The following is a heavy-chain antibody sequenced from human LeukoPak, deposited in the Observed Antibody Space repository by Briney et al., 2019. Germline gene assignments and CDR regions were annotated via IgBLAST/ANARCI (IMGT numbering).Heavy chain of an antibody. Sequence: PSETLSLTCTVSGASMTSNYWNWIRQPPGKGLAWIGYVYYSGRTNYNPSLKRRVTIPVNTSKKQFSLRLSSVTAADTAVYYCARWNYYNSIRYFDYWGQGTLVTVSS. D-gene: IGHD3-22*01. V-gene: IGHV4-59*01. CDR1: GASMTSNY. J-gene: IGHJ4*02. CDR3: ARWNYYNSIRYFDY. CDR2: VYYSGRT.